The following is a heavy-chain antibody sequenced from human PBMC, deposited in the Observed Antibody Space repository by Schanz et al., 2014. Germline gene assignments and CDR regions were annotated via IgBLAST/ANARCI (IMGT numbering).Heavy chain of an antibody. CDR2: LRSDGSRR. CDR3: AKDPPRGVRTPIKPTLDY. J-gene: IGHJ4*02. CDR1: GFSFSDYD. Sequence: QVQLVESGGSVVQPGRSLRLSCAGSGFSFSDYDMYWIRQAPGKGLEWLAFLRSDGSRRDYADSVKGRFTISRDNSRNTLSLQMSSLRPEDTAVYYCAKDPPRGVRTPIKPTLDYWGQGTRVTVS. D-gene: IGHD3-10*01. V-gene: IGHV3-30*02.